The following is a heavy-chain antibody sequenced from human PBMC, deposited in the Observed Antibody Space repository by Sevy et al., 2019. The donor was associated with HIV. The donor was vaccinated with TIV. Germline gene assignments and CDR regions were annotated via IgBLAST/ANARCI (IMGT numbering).Heavy chain of an antibody. CDR1: GFTPSTYG. CDR3: ARDPRMYGDYLLAYFDY. Sequence: GGSLRLSCAASGFTPSTYGMHWVRQAPGKGLEWVAVIGYDGSNIYCADSVKGRFTISRDNSKNTLFLQMDSLRAEDTAIYYCARDPRMYGDYLLAYFDYWGQGTLVTVSS. V-gene: IGHV3-33*01. D-gene: IGHD2-8*01. J-gene: IGHJ4*02. CDR2: IGYDGSNI.